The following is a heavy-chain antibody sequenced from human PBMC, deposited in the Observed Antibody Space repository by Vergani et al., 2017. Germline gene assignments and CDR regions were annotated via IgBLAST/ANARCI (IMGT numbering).Heavy chain of an antibody. V-gene: IGHV7-4-1*02. CDR1: GYTFTNYA. J-gene: IGHJ1*01. CDR2: NNTNTGKP. D-gene: IGHD4-17*01. CDR3: ARGTYGDYDEYFQH. Sequence: QVQLVQSGSELKKPGASVKVSCKASGYTFTNYAVNWVRQAPGQGLGWRGWNNTNTGKPTYAQGFTGRFVFSLDTSGSTAYLQISSLKAEDTAVYYCARGTYGDYDEYFQHWGQGTLVTVSS.